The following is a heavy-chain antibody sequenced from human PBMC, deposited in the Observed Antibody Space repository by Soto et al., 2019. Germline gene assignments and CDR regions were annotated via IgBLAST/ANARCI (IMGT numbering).Heavy chain of an antibody. CDR3: ARVPLYVD. CDR2: INHSGST. J-gene: IGHJ4*02. Sequence: SETLSLTCAVYGGSFSGYYWSWIRQPPGKGLEWIGEINHSGSTNYNPSLKSRVTISVDTSKNQFSLKLSSVTAADTAVYYCARVPLYVDWGQGTLVTVSS. CDR1: GGSFSGYY. V-gene: IGHV4-34*01. D-gene: IGHD2-8*01.